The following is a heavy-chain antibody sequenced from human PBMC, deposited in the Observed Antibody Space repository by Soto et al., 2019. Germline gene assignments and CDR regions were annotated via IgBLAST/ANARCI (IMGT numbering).Heavy chain of an antibody. V-gene: IGHV3-33*01. Sequence: QVQLVESGGGVVQPGGSLRLSCAASGFIFNTYGMHWVRQVPGKGLEWLAGIWYDGSDKDYADSVKGRFTTSRDNSKKKVYLQMNRLRTEDSAIYYCARDQLSNMTIFEGKQGFYYYHGMDVWGQGTTVTVSS. CDR2: IWYDGSDK. CDR3: ARDQLSNMTIFEGKQGFYYYHGMDV. CDR1: GFIFNTYG. D-gene: IGHD3-3*01. J-gene: IGHJ6*02.